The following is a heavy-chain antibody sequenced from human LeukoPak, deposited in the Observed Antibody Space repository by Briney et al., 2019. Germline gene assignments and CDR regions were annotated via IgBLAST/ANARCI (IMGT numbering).Heavy chain of an antibody. CDR2: ISSSGSTI. V-gene: IGHV3-48*03. Sequence: GSLRLSCAASGFTFSSYEMNWVRQAPGKGLEWVSYISSSGSTIYYADSVKGRFTISRDNAKNSLYLQMNSLRAEDTAVYYCAGHTIFGVVLDYWGQGTLVTVSS. D-gene: IGHD3-3*01. CDR1: GFTFSSYE. CDR3: AGHTIFGVVLDY. J-gene: IGHJ4*02.